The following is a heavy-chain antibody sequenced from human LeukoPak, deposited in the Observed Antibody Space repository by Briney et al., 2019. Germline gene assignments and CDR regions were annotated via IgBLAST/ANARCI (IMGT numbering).Heavy chain of an antibody. J-gene: IGHJ3*02. CDR3: TRDVREAYDI. D-gene: IGHD3-16*01. V-gene: IGHV3-7*01. Sequence: PGGALRLSCEASGVRFGGFWMNWFLQAPGKGPQRLANMNPDGSHRLYVASVRGRFTISRDNAKNLLYLQMNSLRVEDTAVYYCTRDVREAYDIWGHGTMVTVSS. CDR2: MNPDGSHR. CDR1: GVRFGGFW.